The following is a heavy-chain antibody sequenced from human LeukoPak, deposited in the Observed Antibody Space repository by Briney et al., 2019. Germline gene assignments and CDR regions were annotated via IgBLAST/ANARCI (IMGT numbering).Heavy chain of an antibody. J-gene: IGHJ3*02. D-gene: IGHD3-22*01. CDR3: ASSITMIVVVGLDAFDI. Sequence: SVKVSCKASGGTFSSYAISWVRQAPGQGLEWMGGIIPIFGTANYAQKFQGRVTITADESTSTAYMELSSLRSEDTAVYYCASSITMIVVVGLDAFDIWGQGAMVTVSS. CDR1: GGTFSSYA. CDR2: IIPIFGTA. V-gene: IGHV1-69*13.